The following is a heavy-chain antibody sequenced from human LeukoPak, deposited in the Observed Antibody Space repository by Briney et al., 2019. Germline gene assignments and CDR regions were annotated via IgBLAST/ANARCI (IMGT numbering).Heavy chain of an antibody. V-gene: IGHV3-7*03. CDR1: GFTFSNNW. CDR3: AKDYSGAYFRGADY. CDR2: INQDGGDI. D-gene: IGHD1-26*01. J-gene: IGHJ4*02. Sequence: GGSLRLSCAASGFTFSNNWMSWVRQAPGKGPEWVANINQDGGDIYYVDSVKGRFTISRDNSKNTLYLQMNSLRAEDTAVYYCAKDYSGAYFRGADYWGQGTLVTVSS.